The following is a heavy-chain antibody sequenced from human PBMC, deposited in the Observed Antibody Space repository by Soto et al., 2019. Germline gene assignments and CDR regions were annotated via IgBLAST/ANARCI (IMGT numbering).Heavy chain of an antibody. D-gene: IGHD6-19*01. CDR2: ISYDGSNK. V-gene: IGHV3-30*18. J-gene: IGHJ4*02. Sequence: GGSLRLSCAASGFTFSSYGMHWVRQAPGKGLEWVAVISYDGSNKYYADSVKGRFTISRDNSKNTLYLQMNSLRAEDTAVYYCAKDPGYSSGWGPGYWGQGTLVTVSS. CDR1: GFTFSSYG. CDR3: AKDPGYSSGWGPGY.